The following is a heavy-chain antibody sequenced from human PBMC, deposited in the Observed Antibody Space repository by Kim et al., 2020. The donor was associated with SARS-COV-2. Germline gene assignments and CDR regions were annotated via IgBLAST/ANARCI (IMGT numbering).Heavy chain of an antibody. CDR2: IYYSGST. CDR1: GGSISSGGYY. Sequence: SETLSLTCTVSGGSISSGGYYWSWIRQHPGKGLEWIGYIYYSGSTYYNPSLKSRVTISVDTSKNQFSLKLSSVTAADTAVYYCARGRITICGVVTECDYWGAGALWTVSS. D-gene: IGHD3-3*01. CDR3: ARGRITICGVVTECDY. V-gene: IGHV4-31*03. J-gene: IGHJ4*02.